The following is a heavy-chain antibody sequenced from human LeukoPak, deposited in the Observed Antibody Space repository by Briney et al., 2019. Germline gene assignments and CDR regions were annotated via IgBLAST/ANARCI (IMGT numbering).Heavy chain of an antibody. D-gene: IGHD3-9*01. Sequence: SGPTLVKPTQTLTLTCTFSGFSLSTRGVAVGWIRQPPGKALEWLSLIYWDDDKRYSPSLKSRLTITKDTSKTQVVLTMTNMDPVDTATYYCAHSPRDYDILTGLFSEYFQHWGQGTLVTVSS. CDR3: AHSPRDYDILTGLFSEYFQH. V-gene: IGHV2-5*02. J-gene: IGHJ1*01. CDR1: GFSLSTRGVA. CDR2: IYWDDDK.